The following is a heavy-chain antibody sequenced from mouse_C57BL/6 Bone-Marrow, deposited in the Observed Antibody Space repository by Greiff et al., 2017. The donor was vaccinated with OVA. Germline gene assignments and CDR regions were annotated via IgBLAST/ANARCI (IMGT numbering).Heavy chain of an antibody. CDR2: IYPGGGYT. V-gene: IGHV1-63*01. J-gene: IGHJ3*01. CDR1: GYTFTNYW. CDR3: ASSSRDSSGPWFAY. Sequence: VQLQQSGAALVRPGTSVQMSCKASGYTFTNYWLGWAKQRPGHGLAWIGDIYPGGGYTNYNEKFKGKATLTADKSSSTAYMQFSSLTSEDSAIYYCASSSRDSSGPWFAYWGQGTLVTVSA. D-gene: IGHD3-2*02.